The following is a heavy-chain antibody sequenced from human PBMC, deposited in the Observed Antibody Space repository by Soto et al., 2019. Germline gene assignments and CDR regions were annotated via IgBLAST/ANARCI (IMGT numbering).Heavy chain of an antibody. Sequence: QVQLVQSGAEVKKPGASVNVSCKASGYTFTSYGISWVRQAPGQGLEWMGWISAYNRNTNYAQRLQGRVTMTTDTSTSTAYRELRSLRSDDTAVYYCARVIAAAAGFAYWGQGTLVTVSS. D-gene: IGHD6-13*01. V-gene: IGHV1-18*01. CDR1: GYTFTSYG. J-gene: IGHJ4*02. CDR2: ISAYNRNT. CDR3: ARVIAAAAGFAY.